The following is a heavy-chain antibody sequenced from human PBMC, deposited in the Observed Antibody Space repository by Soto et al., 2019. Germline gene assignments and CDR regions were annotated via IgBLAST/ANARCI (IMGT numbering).Heavy chain of an antibody. V-gene: IGHV3-23*01. J-gene: IGHJ4*02. CDR2: ISGGSESL. CDR1: GFTFINYA. D-gene: IGHD3-22*01. CDR3: AKDYFSSGYYYGFDY. Sequence: GGSLRLSCAASGFTFINYAMSWVRQAPGKGLEWVSAISGGSESLYFAESVKGRFTISRDNAKSALYLQMNSLGADDTAVYFCAKDYFSSGYYYGFDYWGQGTLVTV.